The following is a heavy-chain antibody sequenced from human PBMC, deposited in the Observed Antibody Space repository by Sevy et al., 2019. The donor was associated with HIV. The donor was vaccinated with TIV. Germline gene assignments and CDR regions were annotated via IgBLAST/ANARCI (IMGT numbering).Heavy chain of an antibody. D-gene: IGHD2-15*01. CDR3: ARDSLVGYCSGGSCYRGRAYYVMYV. V-gene: IGHV1-2*06. CDR1: GYTFTGYY. Sequence: ASVKVSCKASGYTFTGYYMHWVRQAPGQGLELMGRINPNSGGTNYAQKFQGRVTMTRDTSISTAYMELSRLRSDDTAVYYCARDSLVGYCSGGSCYRGRAYYVMYVWGHGTTVTVSS. J-gene: IGHJ6*02. CDR2: INPNSGGT.